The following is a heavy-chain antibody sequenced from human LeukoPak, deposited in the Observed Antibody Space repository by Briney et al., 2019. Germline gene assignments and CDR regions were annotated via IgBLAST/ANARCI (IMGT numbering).Heavy chain of an antibody. CDR1: GSTFTSYG. CDR3: ALRLAEAGTDFDH. CDR2: VSAYHGNT. Sequence: GASVTVSCKASGSTFTSYGISWVRQAPGQGLEWMGWVSAYHGNTNYAQKLQGRVTMTTDTSTSTAYIELRSLRSGDTAVYYCALRLAEAGTDFDHWGGRPLDRVPS. J-gene: IGHJ4*02. V-gene: IGHV1-18*01. D-gene: IGHD6-19*01.